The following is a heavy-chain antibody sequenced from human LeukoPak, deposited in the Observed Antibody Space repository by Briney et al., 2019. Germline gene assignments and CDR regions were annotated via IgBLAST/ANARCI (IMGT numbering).Heavy chain of an antibody. V-gene: IGHV4-34*01. CDR1: GGSFSGYL. CDR2: INHSGST. CDR3: ARGPPSRTYDFWSGYLTENYYYYGMDV. D-gene: IGHD3-3*01. Sequence: PSETLSLTCAVPGGSFSGYLWSWLRRPPGKGLEWVGEINHSGSTNYNPSLKSRVTISVDTSKNQFSLKLSSVTAADTAVYYCARGPPSRTYDFWSGYLTENYYYYGMDVWGQGTTVTVSS. J-gene: IGHJ6*02.